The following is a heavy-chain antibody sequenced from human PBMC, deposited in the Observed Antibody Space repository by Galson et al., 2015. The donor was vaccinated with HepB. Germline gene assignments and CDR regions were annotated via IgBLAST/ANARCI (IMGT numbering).Heavy chain of an antibody. J-gene: IGHJ6*03. V-gene: IGHV3-23*01. Sequence: SLRLSCAASGFTFSSYAMSWVRQAPGKGLEWVSAISGSGGSTYYADSVKGRFTISRDNSKNTLYLQMNSLRAEDAAVYYCAKGRGYCSSTSCLYYYMDVWGKGTTVTVSS. CDR1: GFTFSSYA. CDR2: ISGSGGST. CDR3: AKGRGYCSSTSCLYYYMDV. D-gene: IGHD2-2*01.